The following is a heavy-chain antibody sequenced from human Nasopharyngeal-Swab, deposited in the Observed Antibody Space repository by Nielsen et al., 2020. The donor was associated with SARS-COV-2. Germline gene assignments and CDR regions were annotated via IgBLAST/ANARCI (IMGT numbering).Heavy chain of an antibody. D-gene: IGHD2-21*02. CDR3: ARSDLVTAIFVRIRNAFDN. V-gene: IGHV1-46*01. CDR2: INPSGGST. Sequence: WVRQAPGQGLEWRGIINPSGGSTSYAQTFQGRVTMNRDTSTSTVYMELSSLRSEDTAVYYCARSDLVTAIFVRIRNAFDNWGQGTMVTVSS. J-gene: IGHJ3*02.